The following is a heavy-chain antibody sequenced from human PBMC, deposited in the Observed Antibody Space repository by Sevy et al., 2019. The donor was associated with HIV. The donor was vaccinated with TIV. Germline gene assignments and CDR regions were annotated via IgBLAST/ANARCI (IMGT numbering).Heavy chain of an antibody. D-gene: IGHD3-10*01. CDR3: AGGPDYGARTDWFDP. J-gene: IGHJ5*02. CDR1: GFTFNRHW. CDR2: IKQDESET. Sequence: GGSLRLSCAASGFTFNRHWMGWVRQAPGKALEWVANIKQDESETYVDSVKGRFTISRDHAKNPGYLQMNSLRAEDTAVYYCAGGPDYGARTDWFDPWGQGTLVTVSS. V-gene: IGHV3-7*03.